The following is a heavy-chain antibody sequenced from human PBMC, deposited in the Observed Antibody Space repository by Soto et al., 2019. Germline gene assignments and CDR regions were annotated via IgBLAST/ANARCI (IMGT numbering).Heavy chain of an antibody. CDR3: ARGVTMIVVVTEFDY. CDR1: GYTFTSYA. CDR2: INAGNGNT. J-gene: IGHJ4*02. V-gene: IGHV1-3*01. Sequence: ASVKVSCKASGYTFTSYAMHWVRQAPGQRLEWMGWINAGNGNTKYSQKFQGRVTITRDTSASTAYMELSSLRSEDTAVYYCARGVTMIVVVTEFDYWGQGTLVTVS. D-gene: IGHD3-22*01.